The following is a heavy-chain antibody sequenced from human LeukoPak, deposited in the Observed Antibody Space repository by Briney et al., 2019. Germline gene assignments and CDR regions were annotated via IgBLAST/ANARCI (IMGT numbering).Heavy chain of an antibody. D-gene: IGHD5-18*01. CDR3: ARDRTAMVDY. CDR2: INPNSGGT. CDR1: GYTFTGYY. J-gene: IGHJ4*02. V-gene: IGHV1-2*02. Sequence: ASVKVSCKSSGYTFTGYYMHCVRQAPGQGREWMGWINPNSGGTNYAQKFQGRVTMTRDTSISTAYMELSRLRSDDTAVYYCARDRTAMVDYWGQGTLVTVSS.